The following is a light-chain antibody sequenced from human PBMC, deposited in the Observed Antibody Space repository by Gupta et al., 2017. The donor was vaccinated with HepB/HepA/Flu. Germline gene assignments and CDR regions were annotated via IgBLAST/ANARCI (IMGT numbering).Light chain of an antibody. CDR2: KDS. CDR1: ALPKEY. V-gene: IGLV3-25*03. J-gene: IGLJ3*02. CDR3: QSVDSDGTSWV. Sequence: SYELTQSPSVSVSPGQTARITCSGSALPKEYTYWYQQKPGQAPVLVMYKDSERPAGIADRFSGSSSGTTVTLTISGVQAEDEADYYCQSVDSDGTSWVFGGGTKLTVL.